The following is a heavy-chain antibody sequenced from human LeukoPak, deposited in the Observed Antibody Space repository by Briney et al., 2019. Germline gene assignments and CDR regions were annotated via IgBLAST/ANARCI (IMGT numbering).Heavy chain of an antibody. D-gene: IGHD6-13*01. CDR3: ARGRRVSSGSWEDPTNYYYYCSMDV. CDR1: GGSISSYY. CDR2: IYYSGST. J-gene: IGHJ6*03. Sequence: SETLSLTCTVSGGSISSYYWSWIRQPPGKGLEWIGYIYYSGSTNYNPSLKSRVTISVDTSKNQFSLKLSSVTAADTAVYYCARGRRVSSGSWEDPTNYYYYCSMDVWSKGTTVTISS. V-gene: IGHV4-59*01.